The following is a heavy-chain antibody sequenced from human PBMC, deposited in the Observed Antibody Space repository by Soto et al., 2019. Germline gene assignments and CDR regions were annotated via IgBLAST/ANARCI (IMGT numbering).Heavy chain of an antibody. CDR2: IYYSGST. D-gene: IGHD6-13*01. CDR3: ARDTDSSSWVNYYYYYGMDV. CDR1: GGYVSSGSYY. Sequence: TSETLSLTCTVSGGYVSSGSYYWSWIRQPPGKGLEWIGYIYYSGSTNYNPSLKSRVTISVDTSKNQFSLKLSSVTAADTAVYYCARDTDSSSWVNYYYYYGMDVWGQGTTVTVSS. J-gene: IGHJ6*02. V-gene: IGHV4-61*01.